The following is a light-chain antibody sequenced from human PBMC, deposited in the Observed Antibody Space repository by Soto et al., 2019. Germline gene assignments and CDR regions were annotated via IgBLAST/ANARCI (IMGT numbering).Light chain of an antibody. CDR2: GVS. V-gene: IGLV2-14*01. Sequence: QSALTQPASVSGSPGQSITMSCTGSTSDFGDDKYVSWYQQQPGKGPNLLIYGVSNRPSGVSNRFSGSKSGNTASLTISGLQVDDEDDYFCGSLTTTRIWVFGGGTKLTVL. J-gene: IGLJ3*02. CDR3: GSLTTTRIWV. CDR1: TSDFGDDKY.